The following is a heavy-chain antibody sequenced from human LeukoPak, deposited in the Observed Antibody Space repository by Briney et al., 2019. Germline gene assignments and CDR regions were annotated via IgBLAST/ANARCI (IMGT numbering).Heavy chain of an antibody. CDR2: ISSSGSTI. V-gene: IGHV3-48*03. CDR3: ARGSWIQLWSDKFDY. D-gene: IGHD5-18*01. J-gene: IGHJ4*02. CDR1: GFTFSSYE. Sequence: PGGSLRLSCAASGFTFSSYEMNWVRQAPGKGLEWVSYISSSGSTIYYADSVKGRFTISRDNAKNSLYLQMNSLRAEDTAVYCCARGSWIQLWSDKFDYWGQGTLVTVSS.